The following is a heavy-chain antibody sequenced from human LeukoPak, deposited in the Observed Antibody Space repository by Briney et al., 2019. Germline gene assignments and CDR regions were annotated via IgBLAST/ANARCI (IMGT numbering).Heavy chain of an antibody. CDR1: GFTFSDYY. CDR2: ISSSGSTI. Sequence: GGSLRLSCAASGFTFSDYYMSWIRQAPGKGLEWVSYISSSGSTIYYADSVKGRFAISRDNSKNTLYLQMNSLRAEDTAVYYCVQEGPRGLAFDIWGQGTKVTVSS. V-gene: IGHV3-11*01. CDR3: VQEGPRGLAFDI. J-gene: IGHJ3*02.